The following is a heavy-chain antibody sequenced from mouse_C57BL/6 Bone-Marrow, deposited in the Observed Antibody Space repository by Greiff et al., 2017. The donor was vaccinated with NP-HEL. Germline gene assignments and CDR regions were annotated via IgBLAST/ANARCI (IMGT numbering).Heavy chain of an antibody. Sequence: VQLKEPGGGLVKPGGSLKLSCAASGFTFSSYAMSWVRQTPEQRLEWVATISDGGSYTYYPDNVKGRFTISRDNATNNLYLQMSHLKSEDTAMYYGAKDHGIYYGNCDAMDYWGQGTSVTVSS. J-gene: IGHJ4*01. CDR3: AKDHGIYYGNCDAMDY. D-gene: IGHD2-1*01. CDR2: ISDGGSYT. V-gene: IGHV5-4*01. CDR1: GFTFSSYA.